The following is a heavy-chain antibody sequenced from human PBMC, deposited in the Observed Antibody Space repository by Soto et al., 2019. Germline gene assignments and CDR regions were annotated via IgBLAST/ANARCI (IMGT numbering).Heavy chain of an antibody. J-gene: IGHJ3*02. D-gene: IGHD3-22*01. V-gene: IGHV1-69*12. CDR3: ARGAATKIVVVMYDAFEI. CDR2: IIPVFGSA. CDR1: GATLNTFINYG. Sequence: QVQLVQSGAEVKKPGSSVKVSCEASGATLNTFINYGITWVRQAPGQGLEWMGGIIPVFGSAHYAQKFQGRVTISAEEARRTAYMELSSLRSDDTAVYYCARGAATKIVVVMYDAFEIWGQGTMVTVSS.